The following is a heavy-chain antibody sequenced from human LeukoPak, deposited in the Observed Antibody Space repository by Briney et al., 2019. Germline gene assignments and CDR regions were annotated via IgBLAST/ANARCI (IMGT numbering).Heavy chain of an antibody. CDR2: IFSNGDT. CDR3: TRDQMNY. CDR1: GFTVSRNY. J-gene: IGHJ4*02. D-gene: IGHD5-24*01. Sequence: GGSLRLSCTASGFTVSRNYMLWVRQAPGKGLEWVSLIFSNGDTHYTDSVKGRFTISRDTSKNTVSLQMNSLRVEDTAMYYCTRDQMNYWGQGTLVTVSS. V-gene: IGHV3-53*01.